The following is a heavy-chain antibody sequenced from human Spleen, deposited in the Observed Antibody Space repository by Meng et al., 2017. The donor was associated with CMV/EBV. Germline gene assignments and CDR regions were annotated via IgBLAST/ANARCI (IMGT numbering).Heavy chain of an antibody. J-gene: IGHJ4*02. CDR2: ISYDGSNK. CDR3: AREYYDSSADYYIRLKFYFDY. V-gene: IGHV3-30*19. Sequence: GESLKISCAASGFTFGTYAMHWVRQAPGKGLEWVTLISYDGSNKYYADSVKGRFTISRDNSKNTLYLQMNSLRAEDTAVYYCAREYYDSSADYYIRLKFYFDYWGQGTLVTVSS. CDR1: GFTFGTYA. D-gene: IGHD3-22*01.